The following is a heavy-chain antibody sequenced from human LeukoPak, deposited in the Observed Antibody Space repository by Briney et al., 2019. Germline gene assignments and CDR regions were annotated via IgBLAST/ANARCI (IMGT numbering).Heavy chain of an antibody. V-gene: IGHV3-23*01. J-gene: IGHJ4*02. Sequence: GGSLRLSCRASGFTFSTYAMSWFRQAPGKGLEWVSGISDIGRTYYPDSVKGRFIISRDNSKNMLYVQLNSLRVEDTAIYFCAKERDSAFGSWGQGTLVTVSS. CDR3: AKERDSAFGS. CDR1: GFTFSTYA. CDR2: ISDIGRT. D-gene: IGHD4-11*01.